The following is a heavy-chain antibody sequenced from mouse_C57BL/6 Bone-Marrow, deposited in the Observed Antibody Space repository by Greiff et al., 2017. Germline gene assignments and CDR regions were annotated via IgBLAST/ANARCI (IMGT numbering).Heavy chain of an antibody. CDR2: IDPSDSYT. CDR3: ARTGVYYSGSSYAMDY. CDR1: GYTFTSYW. D-gene: IGHD1-1*01. Sequence: QVQLQQSGAELVMPGASVKLSCKASGYTFTSYWMHWVKQRPGQGLEWIGEIDPSDSYTNYNQKFKGKSTLTVDKSSSTAYMQLSSLTSEDSAVYYCARTGVYYSGSSYAMDYWGQGTSVTVSS. V-gene: IGHV1-69*01. J-gene: IGHJ4*01.